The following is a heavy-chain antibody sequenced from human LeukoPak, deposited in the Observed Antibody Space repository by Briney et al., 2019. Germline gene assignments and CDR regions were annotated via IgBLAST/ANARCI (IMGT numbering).Heavy chain of an antibody. CDR1: GGTFSSYA. V-gene: IGHV1-69*05. CDR3: AISTAPGVDYYFYMDV. Sequence: GSSVKVSCKASGGTFSSYAISWVRQAPGQGLEWMGRIIPIFGTANYAQKFQGRVTITTDESTSTAYMELSSLRSEDTAVYYCAISTAPGVDYYFYMDVWNKGTTVTVSS. D-gene: IGHD5-18*01. CDR2: IIPIFGTA. J-gene: IGHJ6*03.